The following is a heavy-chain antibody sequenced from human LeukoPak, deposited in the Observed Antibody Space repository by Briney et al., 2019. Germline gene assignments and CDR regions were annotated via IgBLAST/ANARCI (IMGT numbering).Heavy chain of an antibody. Sequence: GGALRLSCAASGFTFSRHWMEWVRQAPGKGLEGVASIKEDESTIYYLDSLKGRFTISRDNANNSLYLQMNSLRAEDTAIYYCVRDGCSGWCHDSWGQGTLVTVPS. CDR1: GFTFSRHW. CDR3: VRDGCSGWCHDS. CDR2: IKEDESTI. V-gene: IGHV3-7*01. D-gene: IGHD6-19*01. J-gene: IGHJ4*02.